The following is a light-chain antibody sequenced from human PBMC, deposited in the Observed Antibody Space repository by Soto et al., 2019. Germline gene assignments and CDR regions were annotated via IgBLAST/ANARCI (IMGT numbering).Light chain of an antibody. CDR3: QQYNNWPQT. V-gene: IGKV3-15*01. CDR1: QSVSSN. CDR2: GAS. Sequence: EIVRTQSPATLSLSPAARATLSCRASQSVSSNLAWYQQKPGQAPRLLIYGASTRATGIPARFSGSGSGTEFTLTISSLQSEDFAVYYCQQYNNWPQTFGQGTKVEIK. J-gene: IGKJ1*01.